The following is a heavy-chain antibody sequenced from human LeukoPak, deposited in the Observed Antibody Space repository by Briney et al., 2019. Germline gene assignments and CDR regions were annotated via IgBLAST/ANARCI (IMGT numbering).Heavy chain of an antibody. J-gene: IGHJ4*02. CDR1: GYTFTGYY. Sequence: ASVKVSCKASGYTFTGYYMHWVRQAPGQGLEWMGWINPNSGGTNYAQKFQGRVTMTRDTSISTAYMELSRLRSDDTAVYYCARAHAPHWSYSSSSGSDYIDDYWGQGTLVTVSS. CDR2: INPNSGGT. V-gene: IGHV1-2*02. D-gene: IGHD6-13*01. CDR3: ARAHAPHWSYSSSSGSDYIDDY.